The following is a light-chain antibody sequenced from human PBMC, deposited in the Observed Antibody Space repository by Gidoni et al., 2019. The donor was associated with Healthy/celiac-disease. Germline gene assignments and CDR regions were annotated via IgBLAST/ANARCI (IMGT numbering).Light chain of an antibody. J-gene: IGKJ1*01. CDR2: GAS. CDR3: QQYGNSPET. CDR1: QSVSSSY. Sequence: EIVLTQSPGTLSLSPGERATLSCRASQSVSSSYLAWYQQKPGQAPRLLIYGASSRATGIPDRFSGSGSGTDFTLTISRLEPEDFAVYYCQQYGNSPETFXXXTKVEIK. V-gene: IGKV3-20*01.